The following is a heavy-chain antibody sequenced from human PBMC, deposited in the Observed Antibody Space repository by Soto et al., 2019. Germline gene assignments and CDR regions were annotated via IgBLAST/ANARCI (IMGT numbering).Heavy chain of an antibody. J-gene: IGHJ4*02. CDR2: IYYSWST. D-gene: IGHD3-10*01. V-gene: IGHV4-31*03. CDR1: GGSISSGGYY. Sequence: PSETLSLTCNVSGGSISSGGYYWSWIRQHPGKGLEWIGYIYYSWSTYYNPSLKSRVTISVDTSKNQFSLKLSSVTAADTAVYYCAIVTVTGSDVDFWGQGTLVTVSS. CDR3: AIVTVTGSDVDF.